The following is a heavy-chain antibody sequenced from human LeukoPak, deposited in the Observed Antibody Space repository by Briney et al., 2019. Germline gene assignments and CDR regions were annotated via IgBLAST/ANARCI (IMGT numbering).Heavy chain of an antibody. D-gene: IGHD1-1*01. CDR2: IDGMGKTT. CDR3: AKIATWKHFDS. Sequence: RGSLRLSCAASGLTFSSSAMSWVRQAPGKGLGWVSDIDGMGKTTHYADSVKGRFTISRDNSKTTLYLQLTSLRVDDTAVYYCAKIATWKHFDSWGQGTLVTATS. V-gene: IGHV3-23*01. CDR1: GLTFSSSA. J-gene: IGHJ4*02.